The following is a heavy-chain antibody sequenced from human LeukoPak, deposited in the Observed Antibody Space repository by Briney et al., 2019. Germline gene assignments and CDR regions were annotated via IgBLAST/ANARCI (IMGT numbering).Heavy chain of an antibody. CDR3: ARVDDSRSGWYHVDY. J-gene: IGHJ4*02. V-gene: IGHV4-31*03. CDR2: IYYTGTP. D-gene: IGHD6-19*01. Sequence: SQTLSLTCTVSGASISSNFYWSWIPQHPGKGLEWIGNIYYTGTPYYNPSLQSRVSMSVDTSKNQFSLRLSSVTAADTAVYYCARVDDSRSGWYHVDYWGLGTLVTVSS. CDR1: GASISSNFY.